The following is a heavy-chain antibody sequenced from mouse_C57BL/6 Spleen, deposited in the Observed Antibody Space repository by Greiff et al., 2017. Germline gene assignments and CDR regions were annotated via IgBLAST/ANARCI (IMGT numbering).Heavy chain of an antibody. Sequence: EVKLMESGAELVKPGASVKLSCTASGFNIKDYYMHWVKQRTEQGLEWIGRIDPEDGETKYAPKFQGKATITADTSSNTAYLQLSSLTSEDTAVYYCLGLATTYYAMDYWGQGTSVTVSS. CDR1: GFNIKDYY. V-gene: IGHV14-2*01. D-gene: IGHD2-12*01. J-gene: IGHJ4*01. CDR3: LGLATTYYAMDY. CDR2: IDPEDGET.